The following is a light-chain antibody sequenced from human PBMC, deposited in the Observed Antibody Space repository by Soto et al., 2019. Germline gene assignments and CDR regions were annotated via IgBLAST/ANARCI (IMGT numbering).Light chain of an antibody. J-gene: IGKJ2*01. Sequence: EIVLTQSPGTLSLSPGERATLSCRASQSVSSSYLAWYQQKPGEAPRLLIYGASSRATGIPDRFSGSGSGIDFPLAISRLEPEDFAVYYCQHYGSSSYTFGQGTQLEIK. CDR3: QHYGSSSYT. V-gene: IGKV3-20*01. CDR1: QSVSSSY. CDR2: GAS.